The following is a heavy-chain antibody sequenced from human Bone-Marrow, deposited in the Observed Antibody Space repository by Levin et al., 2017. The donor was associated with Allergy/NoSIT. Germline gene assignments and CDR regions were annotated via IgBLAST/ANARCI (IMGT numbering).Heavy chain of an antibody. Sequence: SETLSLTCNVSGFSISRGYYWGWIRQPPGKGLERIGSINHSGTTHFQPSLQSRVTISVDTSTNQFSLKVRSVTAADTDVYFCARDVFAGSGHYQSYYYYYMDVWGKGTTVTVSS. D-gene: IGHD3-3*01. CDR3: ARDVFAGSGHYQSYYYYYMDV. V-gene: IGHV4-38-2*02. J-gene: IGHJ6*03. CDR2: INHSGTT. CDR1: GFSISRGYY.